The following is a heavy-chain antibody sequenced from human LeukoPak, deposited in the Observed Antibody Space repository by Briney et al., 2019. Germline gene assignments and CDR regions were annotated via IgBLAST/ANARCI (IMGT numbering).Heavy chain of an antibody. CDR2: ISSSSSYI. Sequence: PGGSLRLSCAASGFTFSSYSMNWVRQAPGKGLEWVSSISSSSSYIYYADSVRGRFTISRDNAKNSLYLQMNSLRAEDTAVYYCARDRDDFWSGYYYYFDYWGQGTLVTVSS. CDR1: GFTFSSYS. CDR3: ARDRDDFWSGYYYYFDY. J-gene: IGHJ4*02. D-gene: IGHD3-3*01. V-gene: IGHV3-21*01.